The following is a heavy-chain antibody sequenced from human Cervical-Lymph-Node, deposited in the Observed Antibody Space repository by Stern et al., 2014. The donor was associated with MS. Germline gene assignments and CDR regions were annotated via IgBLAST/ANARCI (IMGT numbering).Heavy chain of an antibody. D-gene: IGHD2-15*01. J-gene: IGHJ6*02. CDR3: AKDRLFCSGGGCYGMDV. Sequence: VQLVESGGGVVQPGRSLRLSCAASGFTLRSYGMHWVRQAPGKGLEWVAVISHDGNEKDYTDSVKGRFTISRDNSKNTLYLQMNSLRTEDTAMYYCAKDRLFCSGGGCYGMDVWGQGTTVTVSS. CDR2: ISHDGNEK. V-gene: IGHV3-30*18. CDR1: GFTLRSYG.